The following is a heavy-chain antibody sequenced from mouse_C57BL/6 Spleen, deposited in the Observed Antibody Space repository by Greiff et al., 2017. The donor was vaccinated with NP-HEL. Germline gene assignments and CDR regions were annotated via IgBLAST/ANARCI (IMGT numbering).Heavy chain of an antibody. CDR3: ARHEELRWFAY. V-gene: IGHV5-6*01. J-gene: IGHJ3*01. D-gene: IGHD1-1*01. Sequence: EVNVVESGGDLVKPGGSLKLSCAASGFTFSSYGMSWVRQTPDKRLEWVATISSGGSYTYYPDSVKGRFTISRDNAKNTLYLQMSSLKSEDTAMYYCARHEELRWFAYWGQGTLVTVSA. CDR1: GFTFSSYG. CDR2: ISSGGSYT.